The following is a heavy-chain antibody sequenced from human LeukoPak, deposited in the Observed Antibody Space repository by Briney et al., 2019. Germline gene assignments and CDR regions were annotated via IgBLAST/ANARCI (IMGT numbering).Heavy chain of an antibody. CDR2: ISAYNGNT. Sequence: ASVKVSCKASGYTFTSYGISWVRQAPGQGLEWMGWISAYNGNTNYAQELQGRVTMTTDTSTSTAYMELRSLRSDDTAVYYCARAGNYYGSQNYFPYYFDYWGQGTLVTVSS. CDR1: GYTFTSYG. D-gene: IGHD3-10*01. V-gene: IGHV1-18*01. CDR3: ARAGNYYGSQNYFPYYFDY. J-gene: IGHJ4*02.